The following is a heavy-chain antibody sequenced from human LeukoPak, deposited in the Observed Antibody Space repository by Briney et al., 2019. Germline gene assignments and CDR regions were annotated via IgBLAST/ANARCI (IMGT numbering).Heavy chain of an antibody. V-gene: IGHV3-23*01. CDR3: AKDGDSSGWLYNIYFDY. J-gene: IGHJ4*02. CDR1: GFTFSSYA. Sequence: PGGSLRLSCAASGFTFSSYAMSWVRQAPGKGLEWVSAISGSGGSTYYADSVKGRFTISRDNSKNTPYLQMNSLRAEDTAVYYCAKDGDSSGWLYNIYFDYWGQGTLVTVSS. CDR2: ISGSGGST. D-gene: IGHD6-19*01.